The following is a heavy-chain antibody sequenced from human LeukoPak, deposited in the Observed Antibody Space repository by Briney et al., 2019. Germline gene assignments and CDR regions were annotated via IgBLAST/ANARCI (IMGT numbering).Heavy chain of an antibody. CDR2: ISWNSGSI. D-gene: IGHD2-21*02. CDR1: GFTFSSYW. J-gene: IGHJ4*02. Sequence: PGGSLRLSCAASGFTFSSYWMHWVRQAPGKGLEWVSGISWNSGSIGYADSVKGRFTISRDNAKNSLYLQMNSLRAEDTAVYYCAKDVGAGTAIFDYWGQGTLVTVSS. V-gene: IGHV3-9*01. CDR3: AKDVGAGTAIFDY.